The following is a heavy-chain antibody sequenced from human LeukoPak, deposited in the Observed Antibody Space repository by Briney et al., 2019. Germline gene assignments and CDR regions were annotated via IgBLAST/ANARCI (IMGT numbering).Heavy chain of an antibody. CDR3: ARDRRWELPNDAFDI. Sequence: GGSLRLSCAASGFTFSSYGMHWVRQAPGKGLEWVAFIRYDGSNKYYADSVKGRFTISRDNSKNTLYLQMNSLRAEDTAVYYCARDRRWELPNDAFDIWGQGTMVTVSS. CDR2: IRYDGSNK. D-gene: IGHD1-26*01. V-gene: IGHV3-30*02. J-gene: IGHJ3*02. CDR1: GFTFSSYG.